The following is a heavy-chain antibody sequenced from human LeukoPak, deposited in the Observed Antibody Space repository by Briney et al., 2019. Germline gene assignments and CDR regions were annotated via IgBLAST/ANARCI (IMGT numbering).Heavy chain of an antibody. V-gene: IGHV1-2*02. Sequence: ASVKVSCKASGYTFTGYYMHWVRQAPGQGLEWMGWINPNSGGTNYAQKFQGRVTMTRDTSISTAYMELSRLRSDDTAVYYCASAIGSETTVYSSSWYNWFDPWGQGTLVTVSS. J-gene: IGHJ5*02. CDR2: INPNSGGT. CDR3: ASAIGSETTVYSSSWYNWFDP. D-gene: IGHD6-13*01. CDR1: GYTFTGYY.